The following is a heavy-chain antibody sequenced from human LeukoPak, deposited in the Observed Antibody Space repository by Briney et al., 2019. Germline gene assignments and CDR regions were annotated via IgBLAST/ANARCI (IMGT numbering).Heavy chain of an antibody. Sequence: GGSLRLSCAASGFTFSSYWMSWVRQAPGKGREWVANIKQDGSEKNYVDSVKGRFTISRDNAKNSLYLQMNSLRAEDTAVCYCSTTYYYDSSEGYWGQGTLVTVSS. CDR1: GFTFSSYW. D-gene: IGHD3-22*01. J-gene: IGHJ4*02. CDR2: IKQDGSEK. CDR3: STTYYYDSSEGY. V-gene: IGHV3-7*03.